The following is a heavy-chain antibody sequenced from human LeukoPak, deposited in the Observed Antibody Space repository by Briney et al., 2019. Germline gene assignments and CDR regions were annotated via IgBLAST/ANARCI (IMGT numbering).Heavy chain of an antibody. J-gene: IGHJ4*02. CDR1: GGTFSSYA. CDR2: ISGNNDNP. V-gene: IGHV1-18*01. CDR3: ARDGTSTDDY. D-gene: IGHD2-2*01. Sequence: VASVKVSCKASGGTFSSYAISWVRQAPGQGLEWMGWISGNNDNPNYGQKFQGRFTVTTDSSTSTAYMELRNLRFDDTAVYYCARDGTSTDDYWGQGTLVTVSS.